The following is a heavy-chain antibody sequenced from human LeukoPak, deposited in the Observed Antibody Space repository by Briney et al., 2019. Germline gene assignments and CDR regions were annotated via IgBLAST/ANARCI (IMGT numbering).Heavy chain of an antibody. Sequence: GASVKVSCKASGYTFTSYYMHWVRQAPGQGLGWMGIINPSGGSTSYAQKFQGRVTMTRDTSTSTVYMELSSLRSEDTAVYYCARDQYYYDSSGFIGDYYFDYWGQGTLVTVSS. J-gene: IGHJ4*02. V-gene: IGHV1-46*01. D-gene: IGHD3-22*01. CDR2: INPSGGST. CDR3: ARDQYYYDSSGFIGDYYFDY. CDR1: GYTFTSYY.